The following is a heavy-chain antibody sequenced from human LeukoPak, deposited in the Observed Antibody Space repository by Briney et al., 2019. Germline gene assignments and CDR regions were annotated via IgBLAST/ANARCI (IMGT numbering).Heavy chain of an antibody. CDR2: INSDRSHT. Sequence: GGSLRLSCAASGFTFSSYWMHWVRQAPGKGLVWVSRINSDRSHTRYADSVKGRFTISRDNAKNTLYLQMNSLRAEDTAVYYCARRQRWLQLPLYYYYYYMDVWGKGTTVTVSS. D-gene: IGHD5-24*01. CDR3: ARRQRWLQLPLYYYYYYMDV. V-gene: IGHV3-74*01. J-gene: IGHJ6*03. CDR1: GFTFSSYW.